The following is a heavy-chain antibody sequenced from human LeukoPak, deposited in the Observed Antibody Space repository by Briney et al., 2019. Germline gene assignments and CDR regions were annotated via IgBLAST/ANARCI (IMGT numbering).Heavy chain of an antibody. CDR2: IGFDGNNK. Sequence: GGSLRLSCAASGFTFTSYGMNWVRQAPDKGLEWVAFIGFDGNNKFYAESVKGRFTISRDNSKNRLSLQMNNLRPEDTAVYHCVKDWGSYFASGSSYFDYWGQGNLVTVSP. CDR1: GFTFTSYG. J-gene: IGHJ4*02. D-gene: IGHD3-10*01. CDR3: VKDWGSYFASGSSYFDY. V-gene: IGHV3-30*02.